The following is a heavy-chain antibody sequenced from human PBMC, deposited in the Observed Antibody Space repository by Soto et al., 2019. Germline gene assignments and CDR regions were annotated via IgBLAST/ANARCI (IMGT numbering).Heavy chain of an antibody. CDR2: INPNSGGT. D-gene: IGHD3-10*01. CDR3: ARRVRGGIYGMDV. V-gene: IGHV1-2*04. Sequence: ASVEGSGKAFGYTFTGFYMHWVRQAPGQGLEWMGWINPNSGGTNYAQKFQGWVTMTRDTSISTAYMELSRLRSDDTAVYYCARRVRGGIYGMDVWGQGTTVTVS. CDR1: GYTFTGFY. J-gene: IGHJ6*02.